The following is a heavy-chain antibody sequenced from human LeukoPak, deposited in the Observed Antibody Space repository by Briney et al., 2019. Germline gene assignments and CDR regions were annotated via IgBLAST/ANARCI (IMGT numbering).Heavy chain of an antibody. D-gene: IGHD5-18*01. CDR2: IYPGDSDT. Sequence: GESPKISCKGSGYSFTNYWIGWVRQMPGKGLEWMGIIYPGDSDTRYSPSFRGQVTISADKSISTAYLQWSSLKASDTAMYYCANTRAYSRTDTFDVWGQGTMVTVSS. CDR1: GYSFTNYW. V-gene: IGHV5-51*01. CDR3: ANTRAYSRTDTFDV. J-gene: IGHJ3*01.